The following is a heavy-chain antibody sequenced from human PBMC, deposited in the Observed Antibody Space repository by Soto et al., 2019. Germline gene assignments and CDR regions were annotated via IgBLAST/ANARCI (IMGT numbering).Heavy chain of an antibody. J-gene: IGHJ4*02. CDR1: GFTLSGYW. Sequence: GGSLRLSCAGSGFTLSGYWMTWVRQAPGKGPEWVANIKQDGTDKNYVDSVKGRFTISRDNAKNSLYLQLNSLRVEDTALYYCASRPPSRTYLGAFDYWGQGAQVTVSS. CDR3: ASRPPSRTYLGAFDY. CDR2: IKQDGTDK. V-gene: IGHV3-7*01. D-gene: IGHD2-2*01.